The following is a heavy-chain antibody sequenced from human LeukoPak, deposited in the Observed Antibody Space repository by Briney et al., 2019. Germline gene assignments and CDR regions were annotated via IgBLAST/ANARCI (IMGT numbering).Heavy chain of an antibody. V-gene: IGHV3-23*01. CDR3: AKADYGDYEGICFDY. Sequence: PGGSLRLSCTASGFTFSNYAMSRVRQAPGKGLEWVSTISGSDGSTYYADSVKGRFTISSDNSKNTLYLQMNSLRVEDTAIYYCAKADYGDYEGICFDYWGQGTLVTVSS. D-gene: IGHD4-17*01. J-gene: IGHJ4*02. CDR1: GFTFSNYA. CDR2: ISGSDGST.